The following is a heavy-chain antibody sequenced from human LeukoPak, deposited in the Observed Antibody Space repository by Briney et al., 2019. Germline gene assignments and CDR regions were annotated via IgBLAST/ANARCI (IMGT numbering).Heavy chain of an antibody. V-gene: IGHV4-59*01. J-gene: IGHJ6*03. Sequence: SETLSLTCTVSGGSISSYYWSWIRQPPGKGLEWIGYIYYSGSTNYNPSLKSRVTISVDTSKNQFSLKLSSVTAAATAVYYCARTTEGGYTYDYFYYYYMDVWGKGTTVTISS. CDR3: ARTTEGGYTYDYFYYYYMDV. CDR2: IYYSGST. CDR1: GGSISSYY. D-gene: IGHD5-18*01.